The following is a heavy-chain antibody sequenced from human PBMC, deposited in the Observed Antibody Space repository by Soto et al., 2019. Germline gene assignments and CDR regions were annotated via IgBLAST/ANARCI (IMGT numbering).Heavy chain of an antibody. CDR3: ARDPPYDFWSGYKDYYYYYYMDV. CDR2: INSDGSST. J-gene: IGHJ6*03. D-gene: IGHD3-3*01. V-gene: IGHV3-74*01. Sequence: GGSLRLSCAASGFTFSSYWMHWVRQAPGKGLVWVSRINSDGSSTSYADSVKGRFTISRDNAKNTLYLQMNSLRAEDTAVYYCARDPPYDFWSGYKDYYYYYYMDVWGKGTTVTVSS. CDR1: GFTFSSYW.